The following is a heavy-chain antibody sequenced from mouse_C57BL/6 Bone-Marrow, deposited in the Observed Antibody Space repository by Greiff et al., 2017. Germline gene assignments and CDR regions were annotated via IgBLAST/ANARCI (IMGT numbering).Heavy chain of an antibody. V-gene: IGHV5-6*02. CDR1: GFTFSSYG. CDR3: ARNYYGSSVDY. CDR2: ISSGGSYT. D-gene: IGHD1-1*01. Sequence: DVMLVESGGDLVKPGGSLKLSCAASGFTFSSYGMSWVRQTPDKRLEWVATISSGGSYTYYPDSVKGRFTISRDNAKNTLYLQMSSLKSEDTAMYYCARNYYGSSVDYWGQGTTLTVSS. J-gene: IGHJ2*01.